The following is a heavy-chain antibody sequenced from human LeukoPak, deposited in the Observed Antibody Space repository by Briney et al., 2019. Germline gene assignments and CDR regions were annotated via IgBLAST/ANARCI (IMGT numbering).Heavy chain of an antibody. D-gene: IGHD1-1*01. Sequence: PGGSLRLSCAASGFTFSSYSMNWVRQAPGKGLEWVSSISSSSSYIYYADSVKGRSTISRDNAKNSLYLQMNSLRAEDTAVYYCARSYRYNWNDVGYWGQGTLVTVSS. CDR3: ARSYRYNWNDVGY. CDR1: GFTFSSYS. J-gene: IGHJ4*02. V-gene: IGHV3-21*01. CDR2: ISSSSSYI.